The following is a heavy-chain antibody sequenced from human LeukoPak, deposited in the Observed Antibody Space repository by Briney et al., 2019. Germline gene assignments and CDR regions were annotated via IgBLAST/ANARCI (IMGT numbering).Heavy chain of an antibody. CDR2: INHSGST. CDR3: ARRPNYDYVWGSYRYTPRYFDY. Sequence: SETLSLTCAVYGGSFSGYYWSWIRQPPGKGLEWIGEINHSGSTNYNPSLKSRVTISVDTSKNQFSLKLSSVTAADTAVYYCARRPNYDYVWGSYRYTPRYFDYWGQGTLVTVSS. D-gene: IGHD3-16*02. J-gene: IGHJ4*02. CDR1: GGSFSGYY. V-gene: IGHV4-34*01.